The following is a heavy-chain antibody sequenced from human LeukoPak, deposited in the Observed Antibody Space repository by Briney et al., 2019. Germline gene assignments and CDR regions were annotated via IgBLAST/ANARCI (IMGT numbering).Heavy chain of an antibody. CDR1: AYSLTSYG. Sequence: GASVKVSCKASAYSLTSYGISWVRQAPGQGLEWMGWINAHNGNTNYAQKLQGRVTMTTDTSTSTAYMELRSLRSDDTAVYYCGRQYASSSAWFDPWGQGTLVTVSS. J-gene: IGHJ5*02. D-gene: IGHD6-6*01. V-gene: IGHV1-18*01. CDR3: GRQYASSSAWFDP. CDR2: INAHNGNT.